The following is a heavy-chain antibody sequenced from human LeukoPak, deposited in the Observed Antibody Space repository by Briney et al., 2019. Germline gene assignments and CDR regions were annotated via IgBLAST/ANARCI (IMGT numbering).Heavy chain of an antibody. V-gene: IGHV3-7*01. D-gene: IGHD5-18*01. J-gene: IGHJ4*02. CDR1: GFTFSSYW. Sequence: GGSLRLSCAASGFTFSSYWTSWVRQAPGKGLEWVANIKQDGSEKYYVDSVKGRFTISRDNAKNSLYLQMNSLRAEDTAVYYCARVDTAMGYWGQGTLVTVSS. CDR3: ARVDTAMGY. CDR2: IKQDGSEK.